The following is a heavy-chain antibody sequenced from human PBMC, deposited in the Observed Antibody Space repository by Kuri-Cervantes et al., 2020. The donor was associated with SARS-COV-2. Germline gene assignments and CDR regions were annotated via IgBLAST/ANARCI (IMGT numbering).Heavy chain of an antibody. CDR2: IYYSGST. J-gene: IGHJ5*02. CDR1: GGSISSYY. Sequence: SETLSLTCTVSGGSISSYYWSWIRQPPEKGLEWIGYIYYSGSTNYNPSLKSRVTISVDTSKNQFSLKLSSVTAADTAVYYCARHAAESSSWLTEDWFDPWGQGTLVTVSS. V-gene: IGHV4-59*08. D-gene: IGHD6-13*01. CDR3: ARHAAESSSWLTEDWFDP.